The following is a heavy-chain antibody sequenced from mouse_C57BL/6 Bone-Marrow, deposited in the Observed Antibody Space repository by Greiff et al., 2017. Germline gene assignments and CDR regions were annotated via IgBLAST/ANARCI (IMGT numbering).Heavy chain of an antibody. CDR2: ISDGGSYT. CDR3: ARGYYASRAWFAY. V-gene: IGHV5-4*01. Sequence: EVQVVESGGGLVKPGGSLKLSCAASGFTFSSYAMSWVRQTPEKRLEWVATISDGGSYTYYPDNVKGRFTISRDNAKNNMYLQMSHLKSEDTAMYYCARGYYASRAWFAYWGQGTLVTVSA. J-gene: IGHJ3*01. CDR1: GFTFSSYA. D-gene: IGHD1-1*01.